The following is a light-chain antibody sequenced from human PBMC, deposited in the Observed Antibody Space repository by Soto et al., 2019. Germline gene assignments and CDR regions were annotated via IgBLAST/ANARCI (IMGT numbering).Light chain of an antibody. V-gene: IGLV2-23*01. CDR1: SSDVRSYNL. Sequence: QSALTQPASVSGSPGQSITISCTGTSSDVRSYNLVSWYQQHPGKAPKLIISEGSERPSGVSTRFSGSKSGNTASLTISGLQAEDEADYYCCSFARGSSYVFGTGTKVTVL. CDR3: CSFARGSSYV. CDR2: EGS. J-gene: IGLJ1*01.